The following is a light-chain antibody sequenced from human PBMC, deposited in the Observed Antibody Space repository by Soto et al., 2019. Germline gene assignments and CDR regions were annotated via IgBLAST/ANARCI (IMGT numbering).Light chain of an antibody. V-gene: IGKV3-20*01. CDR3: QQYTGPPTT. CDR2: GAS. CDR1: QTVSSNY. J-gene: IGKJ5*01. Sequence: EITLTQSPDTLSLSPGARAALSCRASQTVSSNYLAWCQQRPGQAPRLLIYGASTRAAGIPDRFSGSGSGTDFTLTITRLEPEDSAVYFCQQYTGPPTTFGQGTRLEI.